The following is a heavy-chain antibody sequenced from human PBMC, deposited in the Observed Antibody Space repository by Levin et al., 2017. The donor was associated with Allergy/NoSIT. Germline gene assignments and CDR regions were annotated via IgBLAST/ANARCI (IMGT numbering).Heavy chain of an antibody. J-gene: IGHJ4*02. Sequence: GESLKISCKASGYTLTYYGITWVRQAPGQGLEWVGWLSVYSADTNYAQKLQGRVSMTADKSTNTAFLELRSLRPDDTAVYYCARQYSATYRLDHWGQGTLLTVSS. CDR2: LSVYSADT. D-gene: IGHD5-12*01. CDR1: GYTLTYYG. V-gene: IGHV1-18*01. CDR3: ARQYSATYRLDH.